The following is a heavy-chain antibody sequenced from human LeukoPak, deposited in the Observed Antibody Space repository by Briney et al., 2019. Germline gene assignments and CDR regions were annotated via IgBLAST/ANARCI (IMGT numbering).Heavy chain of an antibody. CDR2: IYPGDSDT. CDR1: GYTFTSYW. Sequence: GESLKISCKGSGYTFTSYWIGWVRQMPGKGLEWMGIIYPGDSDTRYSPSFQGQVTILADKSFNTAYLQWSSLKASDTAMYYCARRSYYNDTSGPALDSWGQGTLVTVSS. CDR3: ARRSYYNDTSGPALDS. D-gene: IGHD3-22*01. V-gene: IGHV5-51*01. J-gene: IGHJ4*02.